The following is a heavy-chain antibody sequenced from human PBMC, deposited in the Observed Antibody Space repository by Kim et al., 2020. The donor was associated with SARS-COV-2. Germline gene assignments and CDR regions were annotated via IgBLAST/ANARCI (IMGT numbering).Heavy chain of an antibody. CDR3: ARRYGSGSYYYFDY. J-gene: IGHJ4*02. V-gene: IGHV3-74*01. D-gene: IGHD3-10*01. CDR1: GFTFSNSW. CDR2: INSGGSTI. Sequence: GGSLRLSCAASGFTFSNSWMHWVRQVPGKGLVWVSRINSGGSTINYADSVKGRFTISRDNAKNTLYLQMNSLRAEDTAVYYCARRYGSGSYYYFDYWGQGTLVTVSS.